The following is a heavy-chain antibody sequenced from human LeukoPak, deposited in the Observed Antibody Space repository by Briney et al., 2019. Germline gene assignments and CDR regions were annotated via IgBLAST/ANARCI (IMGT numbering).Heavy chain of an antibody. CDR2: INPNSGDT. J-gene: IGHJ4*02. D-gene: IGHD3-22*01. CDR1: GYTFTSYD. V-gene: IGHV1-2*02. CDR3: ARPRIYYYDSSLDY. Sequence: ASVKVSCKASGYTFTSYDINWVRQATGQGLEWMGWINPNSGDTNYAQNFQGRVTMTRDTSISTAYMELRRLRYDDTAVYYCARPRIYYYDSSLDYWGQGILVTVSS.